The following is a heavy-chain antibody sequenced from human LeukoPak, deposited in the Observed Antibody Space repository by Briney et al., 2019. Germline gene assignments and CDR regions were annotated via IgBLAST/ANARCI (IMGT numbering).Heavy chain of an antibody. Sequence: QAGGSLRLSCAASGFTFSSYSMNWVRQAPGKGLEWVSYISSSSSTIYYADSVKGRFALSRDNAKNSLYLQMNSLRAEDTAVYYCAELGITMIGGVWGKGTTVTISS. V-gene: IGHV3-48*01. CDR3: AELGITMIGGV. J-gene: IGHJ6*04. D-gene: IGHD3-10*02. CDR2: ISSSSSTI. CDR1: GFTFSSYS.